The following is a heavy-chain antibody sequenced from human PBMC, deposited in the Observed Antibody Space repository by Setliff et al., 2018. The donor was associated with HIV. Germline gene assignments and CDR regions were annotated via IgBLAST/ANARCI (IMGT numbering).Heavy chain of an antibody. CDR2: INPSGGST. Sequence: GASVKVSCKASGYTFTRYFMHCVQQAPGQGLEWLGMINPSGGSTWYAQKFQGRVTMTGDTSTNTLYMELSSLRSEDTAVYFCVRGYSYTKQGFDYWGQGTLVTVSS. CDR3: VRGYSYTKQGFDY. CDR1: GYTFTRYF. D-gene: IGHD5-18*01. V-gene: IGHV1-46*01. J-gene: IGHJ4*02.